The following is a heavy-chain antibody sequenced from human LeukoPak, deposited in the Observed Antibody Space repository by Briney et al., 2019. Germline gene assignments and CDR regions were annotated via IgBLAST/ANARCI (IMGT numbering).Heavy chain of an antibody. D-gene: IGHD6-19*01. CDR2: IYYSGST. Sequence: SETLSLTCTVSGGSISSYYWSWIRQPPGKGLEWIGYIYYSGSTNYNPSLKSRVTISVDTSKNQFSLKQSSVTAADTAVYYCARDSSGRYYFDYWGQGTLVTVSS. J-gene: IGHJ4*02. CDR1: GGSISSYY. CDR3: ARDSSGRYYFDY. V-gene: IGHV4-59*01.